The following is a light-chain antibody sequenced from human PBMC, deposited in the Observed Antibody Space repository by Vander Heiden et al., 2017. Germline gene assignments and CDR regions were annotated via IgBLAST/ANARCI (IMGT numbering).Light chain of an antibody. V-gene: IGKV1-39*01. Sequence: DIQMTQSPSSLSASVGDRVTITCRASQSISSYLNWYQQKPGKAPKLLIYAASSLQSGVPSRLSGSGSGTDFTLTISSLQPEDFATYYCQQSDSTPWTFGQATKVEIK. CDR3: QQSDSTPWT. J-gene: IGKJ1*01. CDR2: AAS. CDR1: QSISSY.